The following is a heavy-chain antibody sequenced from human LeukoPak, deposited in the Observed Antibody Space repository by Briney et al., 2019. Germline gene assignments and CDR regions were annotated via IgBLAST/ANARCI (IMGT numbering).Heavy chain of an antibody. CDR2: INPNSGDT. J-gene: IGHJ4*02. D-gene: IGHD3-10*01. CDR3: ARPAYYYGAGSWPY. V-gene: IGHV1-2*02. Sequence: ASVKVSCKAPGYIFSDYYIHWVRQAPGQGLEWMGWINPNSGDTNYAQRFQGRVTMTRDTPINTAYMELSRLTSDDTAVYYCARPAYYYGAGSWPYWGQGSLVTVSS. CDR1: GYIFSDYY.